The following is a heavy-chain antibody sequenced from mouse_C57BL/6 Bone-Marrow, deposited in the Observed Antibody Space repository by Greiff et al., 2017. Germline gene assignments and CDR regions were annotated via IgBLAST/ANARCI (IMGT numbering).Heavy chain of an antibody. D-gene: IGHD1-1*01. CDR2: INPSSGYT. Sequence: VKLMESGAELARPGASVKMSCKASAYTFTSYTMHWVKQRPGQGLEWIGYINPSSGYTKYNQKFKDKATLTADKSSSTAYMQLSSLTSEDSAVYYCARRGYGSRHWYFDVWGTGTTVTVSS. CDR1: AYTFTSYT. V-gene: IGHV1-4*01. J-gene: IGHJ1*03. CDR3: ARRGYGSRHWYFDV.